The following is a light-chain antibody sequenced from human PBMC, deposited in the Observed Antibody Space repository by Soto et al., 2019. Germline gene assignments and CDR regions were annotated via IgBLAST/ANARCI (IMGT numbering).Light chain of an antibody. CDR2: AAS. CDR3: QQYYSYPPWT. J-gene: IGKJ2*02. Sequence: AIRMTQSPSSFSASTGDRVTITCRASQGISSYLAWYQQKPGKAPKLLIYAASTLQIGVPSRFSGSGSGTDFTLTISCLQSEDFATYYCQQYYSYPPWTFGQGTKLEIK. CDR1: QGISSY. V-gene: IGKV1-8*01.